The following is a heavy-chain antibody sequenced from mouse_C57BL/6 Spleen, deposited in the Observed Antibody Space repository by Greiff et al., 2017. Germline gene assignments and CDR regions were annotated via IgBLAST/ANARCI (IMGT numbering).Heavy chain of an antibody. D-gene: IGHD3-3*01. CDR1: GYSFSDYN. CDR3: ERGLHFDY. J-gene: IGHJ2*01. V-gene: IGHV1-39*01. Sequence: EVQLQQSGPELVKPGASVKISCKASGYSFSDYNMTWVKQSHGKSLEWIGVINPNYGTTSYNQNFKGKATLTVDQSTSTAYMQLNSLTSEDSAVYYCERGLHFDYWGQGTTLTVSS. CDR2: INPNYGTT.